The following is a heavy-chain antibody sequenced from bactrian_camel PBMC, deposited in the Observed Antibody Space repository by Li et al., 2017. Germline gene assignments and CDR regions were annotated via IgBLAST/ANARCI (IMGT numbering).Heavy chain of an antibody. D-gene: IGHD1*01. CDR2: IDDDGTP. Sequence: DVQLVESGGGSVQAGGSLTLSCEASPNTNRQYCMAWFRQAPGKEREGVAGIDDDGTPSYADFVKGRFTISKDNAGNTWYLRMNSLEPEDTALYYCAAGGRRCRSLAYVEYNYRGQGTQVTVS. V-gene: IGHV3S42*01. CDR3: AAGGRRCRSLAYVEYNY. CDR1: PNTNRQYC. J-gene: IGHJ4*01.